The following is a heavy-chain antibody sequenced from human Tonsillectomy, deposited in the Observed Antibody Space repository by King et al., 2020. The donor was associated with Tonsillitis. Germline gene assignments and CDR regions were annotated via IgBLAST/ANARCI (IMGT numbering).Heavy chain of an antibody. CDR3: AKVLGVVVAATKDTYYYGMDV. V-gene: IGHV3-30*02. J-gene: IGHJ6*02. Sequence: VQLVESGGGVVQPGGSLRLSCAASGFTFSSYGMHWVRQAPGKGLEWVAFIREDGSNKYYADSVKGRFTISRDKSKNTLYLQMNSLRAEDTAVYYCAKVLGVVVAATKDTYYYGMDVWGQGTTVTVSS. D-gene: IGHD2-15*01. CDR2: IREDGSNK. CDR1: GFTFSSYG.